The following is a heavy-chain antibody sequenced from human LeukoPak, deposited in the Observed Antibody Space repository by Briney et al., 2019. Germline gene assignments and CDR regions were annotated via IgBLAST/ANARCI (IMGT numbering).Heavy chain of an antibody. CDR2: INHSGST. V-gene: IGHV4-34*01. Sequence: PSETLSLTCAVYGGSFSGYYWSWIRQPPGKGLEWSGEINHSGSTNYNPSLKSRVTISVDTSRNQFSLKLSSVTAADTAVYYCARGRGYSYGYVRYWYFDLWGRGTLVTVSS. CDR1: GGSFSGYY. CDR3: ARGRGYSYGYVRYWYFDL. J-gene: IGHJ2*01. D-gene: IGHD5-18*01.